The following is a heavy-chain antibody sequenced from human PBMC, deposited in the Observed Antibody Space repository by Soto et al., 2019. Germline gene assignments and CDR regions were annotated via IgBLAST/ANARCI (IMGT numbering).Heavy chain of an antibody. J-gene: IGHJ4*02. Sequence: SETLSLTCTVSGGSISSGDYYWSWIRQPPGKGLEWIGYIYYSGSTYYNPSLKSRVTISVDTSKNQFSLKLSSVTAADTAVYYCARGEGVVVAATFDYWGQGTLVTVSS. V-gene: IGHV4-30-4*01. CDR2: IYYSGST. CDR1: GGSISSGDYY. CDR3: ARGEGVVVAATFDY. D-gene: IGHD2-15*01.